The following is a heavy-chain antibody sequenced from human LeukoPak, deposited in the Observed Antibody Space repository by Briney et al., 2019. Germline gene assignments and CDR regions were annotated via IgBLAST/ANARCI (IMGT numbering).Heavy chain of an antibody. V-gene: IGHV3-53*05. CDR2: IYSGGST. J-gene: IGHJ4*02. Sequence: PGGSLRLSCAAAGFTVSSNYMSWVRQGPGKGLEWVSTIYSGGSTYYADSVTGRFTISRDNSKNTLYLQMNSLRAEDTAVYYCAKVLYGDYELDYWGQGTLVTVSS. D-gene: IGHD4-17*01. CDR3: AKVLYGDYELDY. CDR1: GFTVSSNY.